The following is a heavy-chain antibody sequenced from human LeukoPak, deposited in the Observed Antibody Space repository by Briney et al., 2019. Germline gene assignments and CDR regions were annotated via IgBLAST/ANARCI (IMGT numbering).Heavy chain of an antibody. CDR2: IYHTGSS. CDR1: GGSFSGYY. D-gene: IGHD4-17*01. J-gene: IGHJ4*02. Sequence: KTSETLSLTCGVNGGSFSGYYWNWIRQPPGKGLEWIGSIYHTGSSYYNPSLKSRVTISVDTSKNQFSLKLSSVTAADTAVYYCARGATVTTGVDYWGQGTLVTVSS. V-gene: IGHV4-34*01. CDR3: ARGATVTTGVDY.